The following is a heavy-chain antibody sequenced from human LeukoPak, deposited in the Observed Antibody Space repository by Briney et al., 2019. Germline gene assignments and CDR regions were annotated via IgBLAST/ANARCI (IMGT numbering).Heavy chain of an antibody. CDR3: ARERMSSGTSCYLCYYYMDV. CDR1: GGSISSGSYY. J-gene: IGHJ6*03. V-gene: IGHV4-61*02. D-gene: IGHD2-2*01. Sequence: SETLSLTCTVSGGSISSGSYYWSWIRQPAGKGLEWIGRIYTSGSTNYNPSLKSRVTISVDTSKNQFSLKLSSVTAADTAVYYCARERMSSGTSCYLCYYYMDVWGKGTTVTVSS. CDR2: IYTSGST.